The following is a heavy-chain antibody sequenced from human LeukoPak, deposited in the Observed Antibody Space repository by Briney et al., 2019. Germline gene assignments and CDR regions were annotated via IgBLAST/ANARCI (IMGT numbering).Heavy chain of an antibody. CDR1: GFIVSNNY. Sequence: GGSLRLSCAASGFIVSNNYMTWVRQAPGKGLVWVSIIYSSDNTYYADPVKGRFTVSRDNSKNTLYLQMNSLRAEDTAVYFCARDPAAGLYGMDVWGQGTTVTVSS. J-gene: IGHJ6*02. CDR3: ARDPAAGLYGMDV. D-gene: IGHD6-13*01. V-gene: IGHV3-66*01. CDR2: IYSSDNT.